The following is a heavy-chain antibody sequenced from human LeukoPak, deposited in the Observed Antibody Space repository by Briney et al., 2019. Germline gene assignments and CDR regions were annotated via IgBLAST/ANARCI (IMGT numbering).Heavy chain of an antibody. V-gene: IGHV3-30*04. CDR2: ISYDGSNK. Sequence: GRSLRLSCAASGFTFSSYAMHWVRQAPGEGLEWVAVISYDGSNKYYADSVKGRFTISRDNSKNTLYLQMNTLRAEDTAVYYCARVEVLLYWGQGTLVTVSS. J-gene: IGHJ4*02. CDR3: ARVEVLLY. CDR1: GFTFSSYA.